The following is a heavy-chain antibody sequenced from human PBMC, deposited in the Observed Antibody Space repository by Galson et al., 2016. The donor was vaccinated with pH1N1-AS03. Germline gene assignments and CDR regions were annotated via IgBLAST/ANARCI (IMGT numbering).Heavy chain of an antibody. Sequence: SVKVSCKASGYTFTSYAMHWVRQAPGQRLEWMGWINAGNGNTKYSQKFQGRVTITRDTSASTAYMELSSLRSEDTAVYYCARKDLLNRWELLRGPFDVWGQGTMVTVSS. D-gene: IGHD4-23*01. CDR2: INAGNGNT. J-gene: IGHJ3*01. CDR1: GYTFTSYA. V-gene: IGHV1-3*01. CDR3: ARKDLLNRWELLRGPFDV.